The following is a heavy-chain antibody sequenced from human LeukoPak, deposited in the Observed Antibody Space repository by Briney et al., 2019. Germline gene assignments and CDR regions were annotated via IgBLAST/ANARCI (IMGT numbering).Heavy chain of an antibody. Sequence: PGGSLRLSCAASGFTFSSYAMSWVRQAPGKGLEWVSAISGSGGSTYYADSVKGRFTISRDNSKNTPYLQMNSLRVEDTAVYYCAKGSGYSYGYGFDYWGQGTLVTVSS. D-gene: IGHD5-18*01. CDR1: GFTFSSYA. V-gene: IGHV3-23*01. J-gene: IGHJ4*02. CDR3: AKGSGYSYGYGFDY. CDR2: ISGSGGST.